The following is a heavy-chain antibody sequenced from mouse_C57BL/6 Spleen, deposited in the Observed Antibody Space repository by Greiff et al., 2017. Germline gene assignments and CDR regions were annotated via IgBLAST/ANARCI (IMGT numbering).Heavy chain of an antibody. J-gene: IGHJ2*01. CDR1: GYSITSGYY. CDR3: ARAGAQATDFDY. V-gene: IGHV3-6*01. Sequence: DVKLQESGPGLVKPSQSLSLTCSVTGYSITSGYYWNWIRQFPGNKLEWMGYISYDGSNNYNPSLKNRISITRDTSKNQFFLKLNSVTTEDTATYYCARAGAQATDFDYWGQGTTLTVSS. CDR2: ISYDGSN. D-gene: IGHD3-2*02.